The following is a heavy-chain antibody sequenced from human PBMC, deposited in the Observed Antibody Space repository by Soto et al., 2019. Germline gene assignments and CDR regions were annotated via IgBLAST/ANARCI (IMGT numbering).Heavy chain of an antibody. D-gene: IGHD6-13*01. CDR3: EREGSSRWWT. CDR1: GYTFTSYA. V-gene: IGHV1-3*01. CDR2: INAGNGNT. Sequence: GASVKVSCKASGYTFTSYAMHWVRQAPGQRLEWMGWINAGNGNTKYSQKFQGRVTITRDTSASTAYMELSSLRYEDKAVYYCEREGSSRWWTWGPGTLVTVSS. J-gene: IGHJ5*02.